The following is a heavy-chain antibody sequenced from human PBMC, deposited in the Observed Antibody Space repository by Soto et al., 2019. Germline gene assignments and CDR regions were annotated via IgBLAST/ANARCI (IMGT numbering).Heavy chain of an antibody. CDR2: ISGSGGST. CDR1: GFTFSSYA. D-gene: IGHD2-15*01. Sequence: EVQLLESGGGSVQPGGSLRLSCAASGFTFSSYAMSWVRQAPGKGLEWVSAISGSGGSTNYADSVKGLFTISRDNSKNTLLLQMHSLRAEDTAVYYCSKDPVCSGGSCFVDYWGQGTLVTVSS. CDR3: SKDPVCSGGSCFVDY. V-gene: IGHV3-23*01. J-gene: IGHJ4*02.